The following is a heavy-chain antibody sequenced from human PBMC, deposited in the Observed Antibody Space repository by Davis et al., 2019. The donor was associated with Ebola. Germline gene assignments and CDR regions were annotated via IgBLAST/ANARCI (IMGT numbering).Heavy chain of an antibody. J-gene: IGHJ6*02. CDR2: INSSGGST. CDR3: ARGSRRDITMIVVIYYYGIDV. CDR1: AYTFSSYY. V-gene: IGHV1-46*01. Sequence: ASVKVSCKASAYTFSSYYMHWVRQAPGQGLEWMGIINSSGGSTSYAQKFQGRVTMTRDTSTSTVYIDLSTLRSEDTAVYYCARGSRRDITMIVVIYYYGIDVWGQGTTVTVSS. D-gene: IGHD3-22*01.